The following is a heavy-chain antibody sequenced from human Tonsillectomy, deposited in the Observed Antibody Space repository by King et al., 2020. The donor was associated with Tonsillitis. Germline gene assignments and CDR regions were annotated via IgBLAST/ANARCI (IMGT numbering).Heavy chain of an antibody. CDR1: GFTFDDYA. CDR2: ISWNSGSL. V-gene: IGHV3-9*01. D-gene: IGHD3-22*01. CDR3: AKDMRESSGYYGFDY. J-gene: IGHJ4*02. Sequence: VQLVESGGGLVQPGRSLRLSCAASGFTFDDYAMHWVRQAPGKGLEWVSGISWNSGSLGYADSVKGRFTISRDNAKNSLYLQMNSLRAEDTALYYCAKDMRESSGYYGFDYWGQGTLVTVSS.